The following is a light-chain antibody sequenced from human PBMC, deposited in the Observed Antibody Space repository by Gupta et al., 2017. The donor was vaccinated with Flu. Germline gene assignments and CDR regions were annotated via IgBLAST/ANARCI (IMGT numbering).Light chain of an antibody. CDR3: QQRSNWPPLT. Sequence: VVLTQSPATPPLPPGDRATLACRASQSVTSQLAWYQQKPGLASSPLIYDTSNRATDIPPRFSGSRSGTDFTLTISSREPEDFAVYYCQQRSNWPPLTFGGGTKVEIK. V-gene: IGKV3-11*01. J-gene: IGKJ4*02. CDR1: QSVTSQ. CDR2: DTS.